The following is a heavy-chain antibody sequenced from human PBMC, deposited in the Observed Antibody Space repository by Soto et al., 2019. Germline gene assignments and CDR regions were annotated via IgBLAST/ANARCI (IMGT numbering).Heavy chain of an antibody. V-gene: IGHV4-59*08. CDR2: IYYSGST. J-gene: IGHJ6*03. D-gene: IGHD3-16*02. CDR1: GGSISSYY. CDR3: ARGYYDYIWGSYRPSVGYYYYMDV. Sequence: SETLSLTCTVSGGSISSYYWSWIRQPPGKGLEWIGYIYYSGSTNYNPSLKSRVTISVDTSKNQFSLKLSSVTAADTAVYYCARGYYDYIWGSYRPSVGYYYYMDVWGKGTTVTVSS.